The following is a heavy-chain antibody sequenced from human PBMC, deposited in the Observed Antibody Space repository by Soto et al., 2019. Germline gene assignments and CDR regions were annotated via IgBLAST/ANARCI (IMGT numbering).Heavy chain of an antibody. CDR2: IGASASGT. V-gene: IGHV3-23*01. D-gene: IGHD2-8*02. J-gene: IGHJ5*02. CDR1: EFTFRNYA. CDR3: AKRAVWSATTGGWSIWFGP. Sequence: EVQLLESGGGLVQPGGSLRLSCTASEFTFRNYAMSWVRQAPGKGLELVSAIGASASGTHYSDSVKGRFTISRDNSKNTVYVQMKSLRAEDTVVYYRAKRAVWSATTGGWSIWFGPWAQGCLLTVSA.